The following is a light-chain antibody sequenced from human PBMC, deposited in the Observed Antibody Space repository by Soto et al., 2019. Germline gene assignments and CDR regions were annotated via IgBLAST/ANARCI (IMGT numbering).Light chain of an antibody. J-gene: IGKJ4*01. CDR1: QSVGSS. CDR2: DSS. CDR3: QQRSLLFT. V-gene: IGKV3-11*01. Sequence: EIVLTQSPATLSLSPGERATLSCRTSQSVGSSLAWYQQKPGQPPRLLIYDSSNRATGIPGRFSGSGSGTDFTLTISSLKPADFAVYYCQQRSLLFTFGGGTKVDIK.